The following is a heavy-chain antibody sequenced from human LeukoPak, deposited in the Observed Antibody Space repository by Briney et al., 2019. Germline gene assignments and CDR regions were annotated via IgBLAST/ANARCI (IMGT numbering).Heavy chain of an antibody. D-gene: IGHD2-2*01. J-gene: IGHJ5*02. CDR2: IYYSGTT. V-gene: IGHV4-59*12. CDR1: SDSISSYY. Sequence: SETLSLTCTVSSDSISSYYWSWIRQPPGKGLEWIGYIYYSGTTKYNPSLKSRVTISIDTSKNQFSLHLNSVTPEDTAVYYCARRLTQYDCFDPWGQGILVTVSS. CDR3: ARRLTQYDCFDP.